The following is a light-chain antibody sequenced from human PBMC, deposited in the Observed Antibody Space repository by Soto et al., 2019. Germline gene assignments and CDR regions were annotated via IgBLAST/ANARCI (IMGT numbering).Light chain of an antibody. CDR3: QQYGSSPPIT. J-gene: IGKJ5*01. CDR2: GAS. CDR1: QSVSSSY. Sequence: EVVLTQSPGTLSLYPGERATLSCRAIQSVSSSYLAWYQQKPGQAPRLLIYGASSRATGIPDRFSGSGSGTDFTLTISRLEPEDFAVYYCQQYGSSPPITFGQGTRLEI. V-gene: IGKV3-20*01.